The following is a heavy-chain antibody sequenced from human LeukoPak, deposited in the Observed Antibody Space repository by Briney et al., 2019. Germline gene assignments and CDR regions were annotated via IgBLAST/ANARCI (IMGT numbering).Heavy chain of an antibody. V-gene: IGHV4-39*07. CDR2: IYHSGST. Sequence: SETLSLTCTVSGGSISSSRYYWGWIRQPPGKGLEWIGSIYHSGSTYYNPSLKSRVTISVDTSKNQFSLKLSSVTAADTAVYYCARGYSYGNGYFAYWGQGTLVTVSS. CDR3: ARGYSYGNGYFAY. J-gene: IGHJ4*02. CDR1: GGSISSSRYY. D-gene: IGHD5-18*01.